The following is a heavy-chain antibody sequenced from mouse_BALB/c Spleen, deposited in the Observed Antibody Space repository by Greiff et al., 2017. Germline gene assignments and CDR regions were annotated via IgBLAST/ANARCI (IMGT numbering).Heavy chain of an antibody. CDR1: GFTFSSYG. V-gene: IGHV5-6*01. D-gene: IGHD1-2*01. CDR3: ERQSQYYGYAAMDY. J-gene: IGHJ4*01. CDR2: ISSGGSYT. Sequence: EVKLVESGGDLVKPGGSLKLSCAASGFTFSSYGMSWVRQTPDKRLEWVATISSGGSYTYYPDSVKGRFTISRDNAKNTLYLQMSSLKSEDTAMYYCERQSQYYGYAAMDYWGQGTSVTVSS.